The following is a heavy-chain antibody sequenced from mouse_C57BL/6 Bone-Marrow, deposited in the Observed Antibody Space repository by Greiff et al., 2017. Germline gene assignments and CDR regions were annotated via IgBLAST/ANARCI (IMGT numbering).Heavy chain of an antibody. CDR1: GYTFTGYW. D-gene: IGHD1-1*01. V-gene: IGHV1-9*01. J-gene: IGHJ4*01. CDR2: ILPGSGST. Sequence: VQLQQSGAELMKPGASVKLSCKATGYTFTGYWIEWVKQRPGHGLEWIGEILPGSGSTNYIEKFKGKATFTADTSSNTAYMQLSSLTTEDSAIYYSAKYLRGSSYRDAMDDWGQGTSVTVSS. CDR3: AKYLRGSSYRDAMDD.